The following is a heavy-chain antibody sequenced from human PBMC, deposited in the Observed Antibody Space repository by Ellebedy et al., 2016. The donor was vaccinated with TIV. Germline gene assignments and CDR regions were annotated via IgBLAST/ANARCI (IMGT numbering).Heavy chain of an antibody. CDR1: GGSIGSYY. Sequence: MPSETLSLTCTVSGGSIGSYYWSWIRQPPGKGLEWIGYISYSGSTNYNPSLKSRVTISVDTSKNQFSLKLSSVTAADTAVYYCASGSRGFGADAFDIWGQGTMVTVSS. D-gene: IGHD3-10*01. CDR2: ISYSGST. V-gene: IGHV4-59*01. J-gene: IGHJ3*02. CDR3: ASGSRGFGADAFDI.